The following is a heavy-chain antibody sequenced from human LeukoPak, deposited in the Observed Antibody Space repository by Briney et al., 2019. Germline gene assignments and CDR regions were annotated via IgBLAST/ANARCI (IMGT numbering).Heavy chain of an antibody. CDR2: IIPILGIA. V-gene: IGHV1-69*04. CDR1: GGTFSSYA. D-gene: IGHD6-6*01. Sequence: GASVKVSCKASGGTFSSYAISWVRQAPGQGLEWMGRIIPILGIANYAQKFQGRVTITADKSTSTAYMELSSLRSEDTAVYYCAITMHSSSSPLGYWGQGTLVTVSA. CDR3: AITMHSSSSPLGY. J-gene: IGHJ4*02.